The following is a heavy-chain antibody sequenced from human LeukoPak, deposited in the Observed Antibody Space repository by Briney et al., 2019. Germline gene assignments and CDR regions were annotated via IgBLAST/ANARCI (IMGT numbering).Heavy chain of an antibody. CDR1: GYTFTSYA. D-gene: IGHD3-22*01. Sequence: ASVKVSCKASGYTFTSYAMHWVRQAPGQRLEWMGWINAGNGNTKYSQKFQGRVTITRDTSASTAYMELSSLRSEDTAVYYCARDQHLYYYDSRGNFDYWGQGTLVTVSS. CDR3: ARDQHLYYYDSRGNFDY. V-gene: IGHV1-3*01. J-gene: IGHJ4*02. CDR2: INAGNGNT.